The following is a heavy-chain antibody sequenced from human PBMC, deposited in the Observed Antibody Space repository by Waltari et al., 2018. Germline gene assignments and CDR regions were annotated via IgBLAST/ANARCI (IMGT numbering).Heavy chain of an antibody. CDR1: GFTVSAHS. J-gene: IGHJ4*02. V-gene: IGHV3-23*01. Sequence: EVQLLESGGGLVQPGGSLRLSCAPSGFTVSAHSMTWVRQAPGKGLEWVAGISSDGRTYDADSVKGRFTISRDNSKNTLYLQMQSLRAEDTAVYYCEGSGGHWGQGTLVTVSS. D-gene: IGHD3-10*01. CDR3: EGSGGH. CDR2: ISSDGRT.